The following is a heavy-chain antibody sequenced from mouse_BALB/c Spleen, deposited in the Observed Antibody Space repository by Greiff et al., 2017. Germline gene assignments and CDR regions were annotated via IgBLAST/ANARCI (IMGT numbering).Heavy chain of an antibody. CDR3: ARTGLGYYGY. V-gene: IGHV1-69*01. D-gene: IGHD1-1*01. Sequence: QVQLQQSGAELVMPGASVKMSCKASGYTFTDYWMHWVKQRPGQGLEWIGAIDTSDSYTSYNQKFKGKATLTVDESSSTAYMQLSSLTSEDSAVYYCARTGLGYYGYWGQGTTLTVSS. CDR2: IDTSDSYT. CDR1: GYTFTDYW. J-gene: IGHJ2*01.